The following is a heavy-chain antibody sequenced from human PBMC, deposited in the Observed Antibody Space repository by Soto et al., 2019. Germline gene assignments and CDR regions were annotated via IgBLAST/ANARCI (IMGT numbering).Heavy chain of an antibody. CDR1: GFSLSSSGVA. CDR2: IYSDGNK. Sequence: QITLKESGPPLVKPTQTLTLTSTFSGFSLSSSGVAVGWVRQPPGKALEWVALIYSDGNKRYSPSLKTRLTITKDTSKNQVVLTMTTVDPVDTATYFCTHSPSAYGDHAEYFQNWGQGTLVIVS. D-gene: IGHD4-17*01. V-gene: IGHV2-5*02. CDR3: THSPSAYGDHAEYFQN. J-gene: IGHJ1*01.